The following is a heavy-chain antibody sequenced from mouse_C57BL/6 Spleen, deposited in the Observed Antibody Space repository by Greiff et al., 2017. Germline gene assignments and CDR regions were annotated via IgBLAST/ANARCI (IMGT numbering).Heavy chain of an antibody. J-gene: IGHJ4*01. V-gene: IGHV5-6*02. D-gene: IGHD3-3*01. CDR2: ISSGGSYT. Sequence: DVKLQESGGDLVKPGGSLKLSCAASGFTFSSYGMSWVRQTPDKRLEWVATISSGGSYTYYPDSVKGRYTISRDNANNTLYRQMSSLKSEDTSMYYCARRALSPADYWGQGTSVTVSS. CDR3: ARRALSPADY. CDR1: GFTFSSYG.